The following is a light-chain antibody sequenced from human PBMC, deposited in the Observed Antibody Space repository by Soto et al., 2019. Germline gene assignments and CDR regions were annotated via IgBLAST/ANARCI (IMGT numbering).Light chain of an antibody. CDR2: ANS. J-gene: IGLJ2*01. V-gene: IGLV1-40*01. CDR3: QSSDSSLSVV. Sequence: QSVLTQPPSVSGAPGQRVTISCTGSSSNIGAGYDVHWYQQLPGTAPKLLIIANSYRPSGVPDRFSGSTSGTSASLAIAGLQAEDEADYYCQSSDSSLSVVFGGGTKLTVL. CDR1: SSNIGAGYD.